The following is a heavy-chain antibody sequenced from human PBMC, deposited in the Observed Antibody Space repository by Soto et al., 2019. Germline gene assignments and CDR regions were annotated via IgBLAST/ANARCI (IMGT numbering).Heavy chain of an antibody. J-gene: IGHJ1*01. CDR3: ARSRTTVTPSGFQH. V-gene: IGHV4-59*01. Sequence: PSETLSLTCTVSGDSISSYYWTWIRQPPGKGLEWIAFIYYGGSINYNPSLKSRVTILVDTSKNQFSLKLSSVTAADTAVYYCARSRTTVTPSGFQHWGQGTLVTVSS. CDR1: GDSISSYY. D-gene: IGHD4-17*01. CDR2: IYYGGSI.